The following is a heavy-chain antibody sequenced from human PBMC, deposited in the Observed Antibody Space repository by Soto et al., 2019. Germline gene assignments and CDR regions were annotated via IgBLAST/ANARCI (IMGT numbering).Heavy chain of an antibody. Sequence: EVQLLESGGSLVQPGGSLRLSCAASGFPFNTYAMSWVRQAPGEGLEWVSGISAIGGTTYYADSVKGRFTISRDNSKNTLYLQMNSLRAEDTAVYYCAKVSRVGSTTYDYWGQGTLVTVSS. CDR3: AKVSRVGSTTYDY. J-gene: IGHJ4*02. CDR2: ISAIGGTT. D-gene: IGHD1-26*01. V-gene: IGHV3-23*01. CDR1: GFPFNTYA.